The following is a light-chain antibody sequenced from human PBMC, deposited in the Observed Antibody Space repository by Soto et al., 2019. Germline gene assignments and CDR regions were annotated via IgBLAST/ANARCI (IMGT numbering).Light chain of an antibody. Sequence: DIQMTQSPSSLSASVGDRVTITCQASQNITNYLNWYQQKRGRAPQLLIYDASNLAAGVPSRFRGSGSGTDFTFTISRLQPEDIATYYCQQYENLPTFGQGTRLEIK. CDR2: DAS. J-gene: IGKJ5*01. CDR3: QQYENLPT. CDR1: QNITNY. V-gene: IGKV1-33*01.